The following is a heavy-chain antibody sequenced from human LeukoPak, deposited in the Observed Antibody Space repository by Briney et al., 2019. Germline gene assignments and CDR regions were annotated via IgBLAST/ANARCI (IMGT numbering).Heavy chain of an antibody. CDR3: ARLPHYYDSSGYLDY. CDR2: IYYSART. V-gene: IGHV4-39*07. Sequence: SETLSLTCTVSGGSISSSNYYWGWIRQPPGKGLECIGSIYYSARTYYNPSLKSRVTISVDTSKNQFSLKLSSVTAADTAVYYCARLPHYYDSSGYLDYWGQGTLVTVSS. D-gene: IGHD3-22*01. CDR1: GGSISSSNYY. J-gene: IGHJ4*02.